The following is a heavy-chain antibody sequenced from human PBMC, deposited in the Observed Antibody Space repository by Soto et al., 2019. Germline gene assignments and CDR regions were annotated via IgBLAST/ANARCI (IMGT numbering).Heavy chain of an antibody. Sequence: ASVKVSCKASGYTFTSYGISWVRQAPGQGLEWMGWISAHNRNTNYAQELQGRVTMTTDTSTSTAYMELRSLRSDDTAVYYCARDLGGQIVDYWGQGTLVTVSS. CDR3: ARDLGGQIVDY. CDR2: ISAHNRNT. D-gene: IGHD1-26*01. V-gene: IGHV1-18*01. J-gene: IGHJ4*02. CDR1: GYTFTSYG.